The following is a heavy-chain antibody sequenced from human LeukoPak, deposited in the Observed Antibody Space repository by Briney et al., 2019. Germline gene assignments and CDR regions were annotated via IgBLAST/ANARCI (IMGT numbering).Heavy chain of an antibody. CDR1: GYTFTSYD. CDR2: MNPNSGNT. V-gene: IGHV1-8*01. D-gene: IGHD3-10*01. J-gene: IGHJ4*02. Sequence: ASVKVSCKASGYTFTSYDINWVRQATGHGLEWMGWMNPNSGNTGYAQKFQGRVTMTSNTSISTAYMELSSLRSEDTAVYYCASCPSLYYYGSGSCPFDYWGQGTLVTVSS. CDR3: ASCPSLYYYGSGSCPFDY.